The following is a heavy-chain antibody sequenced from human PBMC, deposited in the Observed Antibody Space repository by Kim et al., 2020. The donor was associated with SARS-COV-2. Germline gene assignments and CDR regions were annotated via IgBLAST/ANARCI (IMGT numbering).Heavy chain of an antibody. CDR2: ISGSGGST. V-gene: IGHV3-23*01. D-gene: IGHD6-19*01. J-gene: IGHJ4*02. CDR1: GFTFSSYA. CDR3: IRYSSGWYAADY. Sequence: GGSLRLSCAASGFTFSSYAMSWVRQAPGKGLEWVSTISGSGGSTYYADSVKGRFTISRDSSKNTLYLQMNRLRAEDTAVYYCIRYSSGWYAADYWGQGT.